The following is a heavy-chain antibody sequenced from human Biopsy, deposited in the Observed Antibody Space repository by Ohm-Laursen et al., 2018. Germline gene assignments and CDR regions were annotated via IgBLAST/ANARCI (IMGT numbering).Heavy chain of an antibody. CDR2: INSMFGTT. V-gene: IGHV1-69*13. CDR1: GYTFTSFD. J-gene: IGHJ4*02. Sequence: SVKVSCKASGYTFTSFDINWVRQAPGQGLEWMGEINSMFGTTNYAQTFQGRVTITADESTSTAYMEVSSLRSEDTAVYYCAKRGVERGRPLAYWGQGTLVTVSP. CDR3: AKRGVERGRPLAY. D-gene: IGHD1-1*01.